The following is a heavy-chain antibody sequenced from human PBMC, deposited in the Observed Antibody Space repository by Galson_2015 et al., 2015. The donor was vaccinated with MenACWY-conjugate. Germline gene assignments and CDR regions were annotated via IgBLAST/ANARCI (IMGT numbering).Heavy chain of an antibody. J-gene: IGHJ4*02. V-gene: IGHV1-3*01. D-gene: IGHD3-22*01. CDR1: GYTFTSYA. Sequence: SVKVSCKASGYTFTSYAMHWVRQAPGQRLEWMGWINAGNGNTKYSQKFQGRVTITRDTSASTAYMELSSLRSEDTAVYYCARDTRAGPDSSGLDYWGQGTLVTVSS. CDR3: ARDTRAGPDSSGLDY. CDR2: INAGNGNT.